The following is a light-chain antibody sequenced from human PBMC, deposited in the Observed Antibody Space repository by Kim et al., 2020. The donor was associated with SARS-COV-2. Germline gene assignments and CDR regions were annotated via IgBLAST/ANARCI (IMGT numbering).Light chain of an antibody. J-gene: IGLJ3*02. CDR2: YDS. V-gene: IGLV3-21*04. CDR3: QVWDSSSDPWV. CDR1: NIGSKS. Sequence: SYELTQPPSVSVAPGKTARITCGGNNIGSKSVHWYQQKPGQAPVLVIYYDSDRPSGIPERFSGSNSGNTATLTISRVEAGDVADYYCQVWDSSSDPWVFGGGTQLTVL.